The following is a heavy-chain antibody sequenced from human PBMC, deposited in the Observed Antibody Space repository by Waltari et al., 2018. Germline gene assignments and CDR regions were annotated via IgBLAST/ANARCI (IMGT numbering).Heavy chain of an antibody. CDR1: GFSSSDYW. CDR2: IKNDASVT. CDR3: VSDRTLWA. Sequence: EVQVVESGGGLVQPGESLRLSCTASGFSSSDYWMHWVRQAPGKGLVWVSRIKNDASVTNYADFVEGRFTISKDNAKNTLYLQMNSLRAEDTAVYYCVSDRTLWAWGQGTLVTVSS. V-gene: IGHV3-74*01. D-gene: IGHD7-27*01. J-gene: IGHJ5*02.